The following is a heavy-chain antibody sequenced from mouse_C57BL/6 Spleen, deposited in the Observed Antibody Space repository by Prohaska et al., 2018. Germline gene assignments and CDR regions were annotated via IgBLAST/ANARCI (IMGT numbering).Heavy chain of an antibody. Sequence: EVQLVESGGDLVKPGGSLKLSCAASGFTFSSYGMSWVRQTPDKRLEWVATISSGGSYTYYPDSVKGRFTISRDNAKNTLYLQMSSLKSEDTAMYYCARREDSNYAMDYWGQGTSVTVSS. CDR2: ISSGGSYT. CDR1: GFTFSSYG. D-gene: IGHD2-5*01. V-gene: IGHV5-6*01. J-gene: IGHJ4*01. CDR3: ARREDSNYAMDY.